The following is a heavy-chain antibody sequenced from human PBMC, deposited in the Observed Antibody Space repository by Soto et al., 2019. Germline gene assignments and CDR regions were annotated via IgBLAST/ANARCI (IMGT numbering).Heavy chain of an antibody. Sequence: QVQLVQSGAEVKKPGASVKVSCKASGYTFTSYGISWVRQAPGQGLEWMGWISAYNGNTNYAQKLQGRVTMTTDTSTSTAYMELRSLRSDDTAVYYCARDQDCSGGSCYSGDWFDPWGQGNLVTVSS. J-gene: IGHJ5*02. CDR3: ARDQDCSGGSCYSGDWFDP. D-gene: IGHD2-15*01. CDR2: ISAYNGNT. V-gene: IGHV1-18*01. CDR1: GYTFTSYG.